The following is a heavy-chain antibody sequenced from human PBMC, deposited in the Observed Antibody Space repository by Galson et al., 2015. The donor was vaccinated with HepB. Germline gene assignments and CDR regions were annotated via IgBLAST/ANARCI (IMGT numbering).Heavy chain of an antibody. J-gene: IGHJ4*02. CDR2: ISTTTNYK. CDR3: ARARGGYNVAWIPDY. V-gene: IGHV3-21*01. CDR1: GFTFSSYS. D-gene: IGHD6-25*01. Sequence: SLRLSCAGSGFTFSSYSMNWIRQAPGKGLEWVSCISTTTNYKYYTDSVKGRFTISRDNAKNLLFLEMNSLRAEDTAVYYCARARGGYNVAWIPDYWGQGTLVTVSS.